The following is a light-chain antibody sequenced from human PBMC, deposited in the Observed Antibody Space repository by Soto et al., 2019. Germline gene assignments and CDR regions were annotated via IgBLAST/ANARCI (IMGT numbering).Light chain of an antibody. CDR3: QQGFTTPWT. V-gene: IGKV1-6*01. CDR1: QGIRND. CDR2: AAS. J-gene: IGKJ1*01. Sequence: AIQMTQSPSSLSASVGDRVTITCRASQGIRNDLGWYQQKPGKAPKLLIYAASSLQSGVPSRFSGSGFATDFTLTIGSLQPEDSATYYCQQGFTTPWTFGQGTKV.